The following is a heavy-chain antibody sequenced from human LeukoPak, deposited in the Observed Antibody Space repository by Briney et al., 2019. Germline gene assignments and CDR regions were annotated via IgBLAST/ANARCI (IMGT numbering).Heavy chain of an antibody. V-gene: IGHV3-11*04. D-gene: IGHD5-18*01. CDR2: ISTTDSRV. Sequence: GGSLRLSCAASGFSFSDHYMSWIRQRPGKGLEWLSYISTTDSRVYFADSVKGRFTVSRDDAQKSLYLQMNSLRVEDTAVYYCARDRAVGASDSYGLWGPGTMVIASS. CDR1: GFSFSDHY. CDR3: ARDRAVGASDSYGL. J-gene: IGHJ3*01.